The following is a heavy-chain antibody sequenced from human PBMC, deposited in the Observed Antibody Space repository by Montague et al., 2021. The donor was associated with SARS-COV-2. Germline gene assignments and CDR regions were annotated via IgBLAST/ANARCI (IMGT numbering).Heavy chain of an antibody. CDR2: ISSGSGSSI. CDR1: GFSFSSYE. Sequence: SLRLSCAASGFSFSSYEMNWARQAPGKGLEWISYISSGSGSSIHYADSXRGRFTISRANAKNSLYLQMNGLRAEDTAIYYCARDVDPNSWDGMDVWGQGTTVTVSS. J-gene: IGHJ6*02. V-gene: IGHV3-48*03. D-gene: IGHD2-15*01. CDR3: ARDVDPNSWDGMDV.